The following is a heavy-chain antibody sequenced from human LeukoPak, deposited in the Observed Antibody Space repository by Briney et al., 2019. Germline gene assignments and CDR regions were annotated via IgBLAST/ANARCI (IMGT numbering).Heavy chain of an antibody. Sequence: SETLSLTCTVSGVSISSSSYYWGWIRQPPGKGLEWIGSIYYSGSTYYNPSLKSRVTISVDTSKNQFSLKLSSVTAADTAVYYCARGSVVAAWGYWGQGTLVTASS. CDR3: ARGSVVAAWGY. V-gene: IGHV4-39*01. CDR1: GVSISSSSYY. CDR2: IYYSGST. J-gene: IGHJ4*02. D-gene: IGHD2-15*01.